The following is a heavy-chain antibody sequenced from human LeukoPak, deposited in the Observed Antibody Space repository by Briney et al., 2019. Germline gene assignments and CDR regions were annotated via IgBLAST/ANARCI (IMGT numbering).Heavy chain of an antibody. D-gene: IGHD3-22*01. CDR1: GGSFSGYY. CDR2: IYYSGST. Sequence: PSETLSLTCAVYGGSFSGYYWGWIRQPPGKGLERIGSIYYSGSTYYNPSLKSRVTISVDTSKNQFSLKLSSVTAADTAVYYCARASSGYACFDYWGQGTLVTVSS. CDR3: ARASSGYACFDY. V-gene: IGHV4-34*01. J-gene: IGHJ4*02.